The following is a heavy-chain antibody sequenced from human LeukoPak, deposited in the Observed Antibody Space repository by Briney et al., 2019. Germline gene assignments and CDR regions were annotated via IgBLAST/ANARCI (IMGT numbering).Heavy chain of an antibody. CDR3: ARGLVPRGEGHVAVAGND. CDR2: IDPSDSYT. Sequence: GESLKISCKGSGYSFTSYWISWVRQMPGKGLEWMGRIDPSDSYTNYSPSFQGHVTISADKSISTAYLQWSSLKASDTAMYYCARGLVPRGEGHVAVAGNDWGQGTLVTVSS. J-gene: IGHJ4*02. CDR1: GYSFTSYW. V-gene: IGHV5-10-1*01. D-gene: IGHD6-19*01.